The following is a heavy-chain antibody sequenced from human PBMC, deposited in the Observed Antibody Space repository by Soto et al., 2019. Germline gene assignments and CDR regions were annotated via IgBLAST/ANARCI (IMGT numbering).Heavy chain of an antibody. CDR3: ARDQYYYDSRDYGMDV. D-gene: IGHD3-22*01. Sequence: GASVKVSCKASGYTFTSYAMHWVRQAPGQRLEWIGWINAGNGNTKYSQKFQGRVTITRDTSASTAYMELSSLRSEDTAVYYCARDQYYYDSRDYGMDVWGQGTTVTVSS. J-gene: IGHJ6*02. CDR1: GYTFTSYA. V-gene: IGHV1-3*01. CDR2: INAGNGNT.